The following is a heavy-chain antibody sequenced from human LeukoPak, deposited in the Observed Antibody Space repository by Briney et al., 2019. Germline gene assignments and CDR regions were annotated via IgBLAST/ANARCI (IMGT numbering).Heavy chain of an antibody. D-gene: IGHD3-10*01. CDR2: INPSGGST. CDR1: GGTFSSYA. CDR3: ARGDQRGPHYFDY. J-gene: IGHJ4*02. V-gene: IGHV1-46*01. Sequence: ASVKVSCKASGGTFSSYAISWVRQAPGQGLEWMGIINPSGGSTSYAQKFQGRVTMTRDTSTSTVYMELSSLRSEDTAVYYCARGDQRGPHYFDYWGQGTLVTVSS.